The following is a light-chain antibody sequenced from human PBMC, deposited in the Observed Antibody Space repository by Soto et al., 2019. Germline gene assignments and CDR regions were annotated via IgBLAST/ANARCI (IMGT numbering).Light chain of an antibody. CDR1: RDIGND. Sequence: DIQMTQSPSSLSASVGDRVTIACRASRDIGNDLGWYQQKPGEAPKRLISFASSLESGVPSRFSGSGSGTGFTLAISSLQPEDFSTYYCLQFNSYPRTFGGGTKVEI. CDR3: LQFNSYPRT. J-gene: IGKJ4*01. V-gene: IGKV1-17*01. CDR2: FAS.